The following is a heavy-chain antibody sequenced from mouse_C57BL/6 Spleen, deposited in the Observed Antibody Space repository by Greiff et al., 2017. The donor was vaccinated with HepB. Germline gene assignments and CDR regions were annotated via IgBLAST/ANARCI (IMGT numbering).Heavy chain of an antibody. CDR1: GYTFTSYW. D-gene: IGHD3-2*02. CDR3: ARRGSGYPAWFAY. Sequence: QVHVKQPGTELVKPGASVKLSCKASGYTFTSYWMHWVKQRPGQGLEWIGNINPSNGGTNYNEKFKSKATLTVDKSSSTAYMQLSSLTSEDSAVYYCARRGSGYPAWFAYWGQGTLVTVSA. CDR2: INPSNGGT. V-gene: IGHV1-53*01. J-gene: IGHJ3*01.